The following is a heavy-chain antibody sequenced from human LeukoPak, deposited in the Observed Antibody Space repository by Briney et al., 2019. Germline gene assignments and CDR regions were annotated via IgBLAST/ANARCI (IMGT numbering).Heavy chain of an antibody. V-gene: IGHV3-23*01. CDR1: GFTFSSYA. Sequence: GGSLRLSCAASGFTFSSYAMSWVRQAPGKGLEWVSAISGSGGSTYYADSVKGRFTISRDNSKNTLYLQMNSLRAEDTAVYYCAKISVSAYCGGDCYSEGWFDPWGQGTLVTVSS. D-gene: IGHD2-21*01. CDR3: AKISVSAYCGGDCYSEGWFDP. J-gene: IGHJ5*02. CDR2: ISGSGGST.